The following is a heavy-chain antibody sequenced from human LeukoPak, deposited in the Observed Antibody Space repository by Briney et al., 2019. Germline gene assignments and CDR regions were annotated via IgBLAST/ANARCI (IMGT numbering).Heavy chain of an antibody. J-gene: IGHJ5*02. D-gene: IGHD6-13*01. CDR3: ARDVLDVAAAGWGRPLDR. CDR2: ISAGTGVT. Sequence: PGGSLRLSCAASGISFSLFAMTWVRQAPGKGLEWVSQISAGTGVTCYAQSVRGRFTISRDDSKSTLYLHMSGLRGEDTAVYYCARDVLDVAAAGWGRPLDRWGQGTRVTVSS. CDR1: GISFSLFA. V-gene: IGHV3-23*01.